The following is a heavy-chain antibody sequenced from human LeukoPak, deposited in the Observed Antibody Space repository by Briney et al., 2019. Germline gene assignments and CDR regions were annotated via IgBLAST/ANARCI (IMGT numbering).Heavy chain of an antibody. D-gene: IGHD3-22*01. Sequence: PGGSLGLSCAASGFTVSSNYMSWVRQAPGKGLEWVSVIYSGGSTYYADSVKGRFTISRDNSKNTLYLQMNSLRAEDTAVYYCARDSVRSYYDSSGYYPYWGQGTLVTVSS. V-gene: IGHV3-66*02. CDR1: GFTVSSNY. CDR2: IYSGGST. J-gene: IGHJ4*02. CDR3: ARDSVRSYYDSSGYYPY.